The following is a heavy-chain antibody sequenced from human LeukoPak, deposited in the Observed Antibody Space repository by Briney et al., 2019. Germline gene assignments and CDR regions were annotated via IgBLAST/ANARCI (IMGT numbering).Heavy chain of an antibody. Sequence: ASVKVSCKASGYTFTSYYMHWVRQAPGQGLEWMGIINPSGGSTSYAQKFQGRVTMTRDTSTGTVYMELSSLRSEDTAVYYCARGSEGLSPRRDYGDYVFVRWGQGTLVTVSS. D-gene: IGHD4-17*01. CDR2: INPSGGST. V-gene: IGHV1-46*01. CDR3: ARGSEGLSPRRDYGDYVFVR. J-gene: IGHJ4*02. CDR1: GYTFTSYY.